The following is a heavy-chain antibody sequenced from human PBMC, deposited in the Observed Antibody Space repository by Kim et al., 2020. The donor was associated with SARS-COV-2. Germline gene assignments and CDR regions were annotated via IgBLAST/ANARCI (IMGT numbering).Heavy chain of an antibody. V-gene: IGHV4-39*01. CDR3: ARGIRSAYYYDSSGPERAFDI. CDR1: GGSISSSSYY. J-gene: IGHJ3*02. D-gene: IGHD3-22*01. CDR2: IYYSGST. Sequence: SETLSLTCTVSGGSISSSSYYWGWIRQPPGKGLEWIGSIYYSGSTYYNPSLKSRVTISVDTSKNQFSLKLSSVTAADTAVYYCARGIRSAYYYDSSGPERAFDIWGQGTMVTVSS.